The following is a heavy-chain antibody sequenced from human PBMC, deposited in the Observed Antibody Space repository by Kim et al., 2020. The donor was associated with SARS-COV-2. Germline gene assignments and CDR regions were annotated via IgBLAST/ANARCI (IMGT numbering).Heavy chain of an antibody. V-gene: IGHV4-4*02. CDR3: ARVCSGGSCYLDY. D-gene: IGHD2-15*01. Sequence: CNPSLKSRVTITVDQSKNQFSLKLSSVTAADTAVYYCARVCSGGSCYLDYWGQGTLVTVSS. J-gene: IGHJ4*02.